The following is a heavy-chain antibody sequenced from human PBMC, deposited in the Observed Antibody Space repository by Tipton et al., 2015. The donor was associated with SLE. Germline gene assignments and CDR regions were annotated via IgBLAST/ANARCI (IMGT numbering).Heavy chain of an antibody. V-gene: IGHV1-18*01. CDR3: ARVSVGSRWFDP. Sequence: QLVQSGAEVMKPGASVKVSCKASGYTFTNFDISWVRQAPGQGLEWMGWISTKNGDTKYAQRFQGRVTMTTDTSTSTAYMELRNLRSDDTAVYYCARVSVGSRWFDPWGQGTLVTVSS. CDR2: ISTKNGDT. J-gene: IGHJ5*02. CDR1: GYTFTNFD. D-gene: IGHD2-15*01.